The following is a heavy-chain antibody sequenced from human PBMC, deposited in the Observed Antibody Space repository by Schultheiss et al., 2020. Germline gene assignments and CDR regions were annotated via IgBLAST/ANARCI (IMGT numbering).Heavy chain of an antibody. CDR2: INHSGST. V-gene: IGHV4-31*03. J-gene: IGHJ5*02. CDR1: GGSISSGGYY. D-gene: IGHD3-16*01. Sequence: SETLSLTCTVSGGSISSGGYYWSWIRQHPGKGLEWIGEINHSGSTNYNPSLKSRVTISVDTSKNQFSLKLSSVTAADTAVYYCASCAWGRWFDPWGQGTLVTVSS. CDR3: ASCAWGRWFDP.